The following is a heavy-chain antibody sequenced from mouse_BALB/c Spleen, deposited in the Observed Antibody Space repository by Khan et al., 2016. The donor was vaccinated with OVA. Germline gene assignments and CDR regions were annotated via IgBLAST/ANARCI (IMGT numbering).Heavy chain of an antibody. V-gene: IGHV9-1*02. Sequence: QIQLVQSGPELKKPGETVKISCKDSGYTFTHYGMNWVKQAPGKGLKWMGWIHTHNGEPTHPDDIKGRFASCLETTDSTANLQSNNLKHEDMATYFCASGASYGYFDVWGAGTTVTVAS. J-gene: IGHJ1*01. CDR2: IHTHNGEP. CDR1: GYTFTHYG. CDR3: ASGASYGYFDV.